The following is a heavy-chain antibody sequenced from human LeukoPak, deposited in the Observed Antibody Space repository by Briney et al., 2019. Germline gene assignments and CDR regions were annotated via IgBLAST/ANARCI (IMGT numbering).Heavy chain of an antibody. Sequence: AGGSLRLSCEASGFTFSSYWMHWVRQVPGEGLVWVSRINSDGSSTTYADSVKGRFTISRDNPKNTLYLQMNSLRAEDTAVYYCARDQGSDIVVVPAAPDYWGQGTLVTVSS. V-gene: IGHV3-74*03. J-gene: IGHJ4*02. CDR3: ARDQGSDIVVVPAAPDY. CDR2: INSDGSST. CDR1: GFTFSSYW. D-gene: IGHD2-2*01.